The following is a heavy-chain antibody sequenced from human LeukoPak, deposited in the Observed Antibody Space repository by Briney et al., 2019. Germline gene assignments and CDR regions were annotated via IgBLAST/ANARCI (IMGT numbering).Heavy chain of an antibody. Sequence: GRSLRLSCAASGFTFDDYAMHWVRQAPGKGLEWVSGISWNSGSIGYADSVKGRFTISRDNAKNSLYLQMNSLRAEDTAVYYCARARITMVRGAPGYFDYWGQGTLVTVSS. D-gene: IGHD3-10*01. CDR1: GFTFDDYA. CDR2: ISWNSGSI. V-gene: IGHV3-9*01. J-gene: IGHJ4*02. CDR3: ARARITMVRGAPGYFDY.